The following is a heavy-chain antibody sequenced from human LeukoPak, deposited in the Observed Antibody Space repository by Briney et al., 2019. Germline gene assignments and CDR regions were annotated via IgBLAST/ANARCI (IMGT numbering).Heavy chain of an antibody. CDR3: ARRTAGTDYYGMDV. CDR2: IYYTGTT. Sequence: PSETLSLTCTVSGGSISGSNYNWGWIRQPPGQGLEWIGSIYYTGTTYYNPSLKSRVTISVDTSKNQFSLKVSSVTAADTAVYYCARRTAGTDYYGMDVWGRGITVTVSS. J-gene: IGHJ6*02. CDR1: GGSISGSNYN. V-gene: IGHV4-39*01. D-gene: IGHD6-19*01.